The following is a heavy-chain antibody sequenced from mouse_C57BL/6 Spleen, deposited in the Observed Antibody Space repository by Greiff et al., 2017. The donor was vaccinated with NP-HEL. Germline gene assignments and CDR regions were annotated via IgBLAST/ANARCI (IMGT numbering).Heavy chain of an antibody. CDR1: GYTFTGYW. CDR2: ILPRSGST. Sequence: QVQLQQSGAELMKPGASVKLSCKATGYTFTGYWIEWVKQRPGHGLEWIGEILPRSGSTNYNEKFKGKATFTADTSSNTAYMQLSSLTTEDSAIYYCARPYYGSSPYAMDYWGQGTSVTVSS. CDR3: ARPYYGSSPYAMDY. V-gene: IGHV1-9*01. D-gene: IGHD1-1*01. J-gene: IGHJ4*01.